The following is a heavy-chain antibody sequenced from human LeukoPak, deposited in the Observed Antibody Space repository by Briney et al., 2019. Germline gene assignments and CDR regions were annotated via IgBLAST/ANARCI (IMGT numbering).Heavy chain of an antibody. CDR1: GFTFSSYG. CDR3: AKDRFRWAVLAASPLDY. CDR2: ISYDGSNK. D-gene: IGHD2-2*01. V-gene: IGHV3-30*18. Sequence: GGSLRLSCAASGFTFSSYGMHWVRQAPGRGLEWVAVISYDGSNKYYADSVKGRFTISRDNSKNTLYLQMNSLRAEDTAVYYCAKDRFRWAVLAASPLDYWGQGTLVTVSS. J-gene: IGHJ4*02.